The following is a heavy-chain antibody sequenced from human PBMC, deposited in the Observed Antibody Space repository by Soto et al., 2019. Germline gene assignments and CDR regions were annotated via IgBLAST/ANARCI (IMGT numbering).Heavy chain of an antibody. CDR2: ISWKSGSV. D-gene: IGHD5-12*01. CDR3: ARGSWLLDY. J-gene: IGHJ4*02. Sequence: EVQLVESGGGLVQPGRSLRLSCAASGFTFDDHAMHWVRQAPGKGLEWVSGISWKSGSVGYADSVKGRFTITRDNTKNALYLQMNSLRAEDTALYYCARGSWLLDYWGQGTLVTVSS. V-gene: IGHV3-9*01. CDR1: GFTFDDHA.